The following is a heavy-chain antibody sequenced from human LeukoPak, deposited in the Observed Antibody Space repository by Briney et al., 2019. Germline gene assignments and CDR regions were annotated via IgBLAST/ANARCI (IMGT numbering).Heavy chain of an antibody. CDR3: AEGGYCGGDCYSPVDY. V-gene: IGHV4-34*01. CDR2: INHSGST. CDR1: GGSFSGYY. Sequence: PSETLSLTCAVYGGSFSGYYWSWIRQPPGKGLEWIGEINHSGSTNYNPSLKSRVTISVDTSKNQFSLKLSSVTAADTAVYYCAEGGYCGGDCYSPVDYWGQGNLVTVSS. D-gene: IGHD2-21*02. J-gene: IGHJ4*02.